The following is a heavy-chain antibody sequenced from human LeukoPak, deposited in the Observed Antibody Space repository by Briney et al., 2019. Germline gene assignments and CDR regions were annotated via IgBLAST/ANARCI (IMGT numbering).Heavy chain of an antibody. J-gene: IGHJ5*02. CDR1: GGSFSGYY. V-gene: IGHV4-34*01. CDR3: ASLYYYDSSGYPRP. CDR2: INHSGST. Sequence: SETLSLTCAVYGGSFSGYYWSWIRQPPGKGLEWIGEINHSGSTNYNPSLKSRVTISVDTSKNQFSLKLSSVTAADTAVYYRASLYYYDSSGYPRPWGQGTLVTVSS. D-gene: IGHD3-22*01.